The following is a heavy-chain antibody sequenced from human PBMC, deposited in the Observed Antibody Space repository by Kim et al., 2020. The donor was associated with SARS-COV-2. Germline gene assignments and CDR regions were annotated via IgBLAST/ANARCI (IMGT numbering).Heavy chain of an antibody. CDR3: ARDGAKWEPLYYFDY. CDR2: ISSNGGST. CDR1: GFTFSSYA. D-gene: IGHD1-26*01. J-gene: IGHJ4*02. V-gene: IGHV3-64*01. Sequence: GGSLRLSCAASGFTFSSYAMHWVRQAPGKGLEYVSAISSNGGSTYYANSVKGRFTISRDNSKNTLYLQMGSLRAEDMAVYYCARDGAKWEPLYYFDYWGQGTLVTVSS.